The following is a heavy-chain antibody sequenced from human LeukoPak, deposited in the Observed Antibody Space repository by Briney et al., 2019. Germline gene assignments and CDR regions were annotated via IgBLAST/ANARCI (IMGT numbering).Heavy chain of an antibody. V-gene: IGHV4-39*07. CDR2: IYYSGST. CDR1: GGSISSSSYY. Sequence: PSETLSLTCTVSGGSISSSSYYWGWIRQPPGKGLEWIGSIYYSGSTYYNPSLKSRVTISVDTSKNQFSLKLSSVTAADTAVYYRAREEAPTYDFWSGYYTGGPFDYWGQGTLVTVSS. J-gene: IGHJ4*02. D-gene: IGHD3-3*01. CDR3: AREEAPTYDFWSGYYTGGPFDY.